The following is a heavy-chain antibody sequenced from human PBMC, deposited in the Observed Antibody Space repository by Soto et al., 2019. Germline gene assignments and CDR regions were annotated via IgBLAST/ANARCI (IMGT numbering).Heavy chain of an antibody. CDR1: GFTLSRCG. Sequence: PGGALRLSWAASGFTLSRCGIHGGRQAPGKGLEWVAVIWYDGSNKYYADSVKGRFTISRDNSKNTLYLQMNSLRAEDTAVYYCARVDDATDAFDIWGQGTMVTVSS. V-gene: IGHV3-33*01. D-gene: IGHD2-2*03. CDR2: IWYDGSNK. J-gene: IGHJ3*02. CDR3: ARVDDATDAFDI.